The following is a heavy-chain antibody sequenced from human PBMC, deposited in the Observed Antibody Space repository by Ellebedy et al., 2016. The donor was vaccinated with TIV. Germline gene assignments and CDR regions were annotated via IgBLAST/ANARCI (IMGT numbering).Heavy chain of an antibody. D-gene: IGHD3-22*01. CDR1: GFTFSTYW. J-gene: IGHJ4*02. V-gene: IGHV3-7*03. Sequence: GESLKISCAASGFTFSTYWMSWVRQAPGKGLEWVANIKQDGSEKYYVDSVKGQFTISRDNAKNSLFLQMNSLRAKETALYYCAKGRKLIRSSSLDYWGQGTLVTVSS. CDR3: AKGRKLIRSSSLDY. CDR2: IKQDGSEK.